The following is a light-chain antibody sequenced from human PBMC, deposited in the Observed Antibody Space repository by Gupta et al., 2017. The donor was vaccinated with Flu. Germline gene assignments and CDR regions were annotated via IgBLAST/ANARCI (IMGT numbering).Light chain of an antibody. V-gene: IGLV6-57*03. CDR3: QSYDSSNLV. J-gene: IGLJ3*02. CDR1: SGSIASNY. Sequence: NFMLPPPHSVSESPGTTVTISCTRSSGSIASNYVQWYQHRPGSAPTTVIYEDNQRPSGVPDRFSGSIDSSSNSASLIISGLKTEDEADYYCQSYDSSNLVFGGGTKLTVL. CDR2: EDN.